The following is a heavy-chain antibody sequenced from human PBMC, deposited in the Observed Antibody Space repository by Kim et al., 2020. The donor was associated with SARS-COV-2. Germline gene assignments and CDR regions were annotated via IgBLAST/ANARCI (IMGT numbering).Heavy chain of an antibody. CDR2: INHSGST. CDR3: ARANRGSSPNFDY. D-gene: IGHD6-13*01. CDR1: GGSFSGYY. V-gene: IGHV4-34*01. J-gene: IGHJ4*02. Sequence: SETLSLTCAVYGGSFSGYYWSWIRQPPGKGLEWIGEINHSGSTNYNPSLKSRVTISVDTSKNQFSLKLSSVTAADTAVYYCARANRGSSPNFDYWGQGTLVTVSS.